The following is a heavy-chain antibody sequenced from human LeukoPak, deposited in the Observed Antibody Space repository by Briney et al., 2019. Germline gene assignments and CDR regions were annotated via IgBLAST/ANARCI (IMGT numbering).Heavy chain of an antibody. D-gene: IGHD2-2*01. CDR3: ARDILGTSSTSSGFDP. CDR1: GGSISSGGYS. CDR2: IYHSGST. Sequence: SQTLSLTCAVSGGSISSGGYSWSWIRQPPGKGLEWIGYIYHSGSTYYNPSLKSRVTISVDRSKNQSSLKLSSVTAADTAVYYCARDILGTSSTSSGFDPWGQGTLVTVSS. J-gene: IGHJ5*02. V-gene: IGHV4-30-2*01.